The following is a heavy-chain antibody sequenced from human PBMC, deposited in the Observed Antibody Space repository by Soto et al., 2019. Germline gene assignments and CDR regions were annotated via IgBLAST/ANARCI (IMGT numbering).Heavy chain of an antibody. CDR3: ARGRDGYNYSPFDY. V-gene: IGHV4-34*01. J-gene: IGHJ4*02. D-gene: IGHD5-12*01. Sequence: QVQLQQWGAGLLKPSETLSLTCAVYGGSFSGYYWSWIRQPPGKGLEWIGEINHSGSTNYNPSLKSRVTISVDTSKNQFSLKLSSVTAADTAVYYWARGRDGYNYSPFDYWGQGTLVTVSS. CDR1: GGSFSGYY. CDR2: INHSGST.